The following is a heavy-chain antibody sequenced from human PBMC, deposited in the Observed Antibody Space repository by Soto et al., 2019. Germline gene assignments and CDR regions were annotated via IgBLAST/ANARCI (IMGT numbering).Heavy chain of an antibody. J-gene: IGHJ6*02. CDR2: IKSKTDGGTT. CDR3: TTGGYSSPSTVGGNDYYYYGMDV. Sequence: GGSLRLSCAASGFTFSNAWMNWVRQAPGKGLEWVGRIKSKTDGGTTDYAAPVKGRFTISRDDSKNTLYLQMNSLKTEDTAVYYCTTGGYSSPSTVGGNDYYYYGMDVWGQGTTVTVSS. V-gene: IGHV3-15*07. D-gene: IGHD6-6*01. CDR1: GFTFSNAW.